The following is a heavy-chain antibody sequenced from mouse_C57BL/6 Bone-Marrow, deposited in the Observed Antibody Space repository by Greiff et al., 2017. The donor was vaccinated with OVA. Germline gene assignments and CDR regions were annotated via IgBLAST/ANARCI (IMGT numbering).Heavy chain of an antibody. CDR3: ARHYYGSSPAWFAY. J-gene: IGHJ3*01. CDR2: ISSGGSYT. CDR1: GFTFSSYG. D-gene: IGHD1-1*01. V-gene: IGHV5-6*01. Sequence: EVQVVESGGDLVKPGGSLKLSCAASGFTFSSYGMSWVRQTPDKRLEWVATISSGGSYTYYPDSVKGRFTISRDNAKNTLYLQMSSLKSEDTAMYYCARHYYGSSPAWFAYWGQGTLVTVSA.